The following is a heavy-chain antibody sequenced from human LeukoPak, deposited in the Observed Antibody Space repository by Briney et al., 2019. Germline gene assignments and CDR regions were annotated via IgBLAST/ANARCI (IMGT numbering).Heavy chain of an antibody. CDR2: IWYDGSNK. D-gene: IGHD3-22*01. J-gene: IGHJ5*02. Sequence: GRSLRLSCAAPGFTFSSYGMHWVRQAPGKGLEWVAVIWYDGSNKYYADSVKGRFTISRDNSKNTLYLQMNSLRAEDTAVYYCARAGLDYYDSSGSWFDPWGQGTLVTVSS. CDR1: GFTFSSYG. CDR3: ARAGLDYYDSSGSWFDP. V-gene: IGHV3-33*01.